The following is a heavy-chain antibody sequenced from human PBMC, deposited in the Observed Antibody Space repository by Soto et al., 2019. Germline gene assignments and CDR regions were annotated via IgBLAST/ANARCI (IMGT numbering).Heavy chain of an antibody. CDR1: GFTFSSYG. Sequence: QVQLVESGGGVVQPGRSLRLSCAASGFTFSSYGMHWVRQAPGKGLEWVAVISYDGSDQYYADSVKGRFTISRDNSKNTLYLEMNSLRPDDTAVYYCAKDRPVGVRYGDNGAGYCGQWGQGTLVTVSS. V-gene: IGHV3-30*18. D-gene: IGHD4-17*01. CDR2: ISYDGSDQ. CDR3: AKDRPVGVRYGDNGAGYCGQ. J-gene: IGHJ4*02.